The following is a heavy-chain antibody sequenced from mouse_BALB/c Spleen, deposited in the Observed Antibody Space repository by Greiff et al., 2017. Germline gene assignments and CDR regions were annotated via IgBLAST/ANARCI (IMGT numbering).Heavy chain of an antibody. J-gene: IGHJ3*01. CDR1: GYTFTSYW. V-gene: IGHV1-87*01. D-gene: IGHD2-4*01. CDR3: ASRGLYDYDGAWFAY. Sequence: QVQLQQSGAELARPGASVKLSCKASGYTFTSYWMQWVTQRPGQGLEWIGAIYPGDGDTRYTQKFKGKATLTADKSSSTAYMQLSSLASEDSAVYYCASRGLYDYDGAWFAYWGQGTLVTVSA. CDR2: IYPGDGDT.